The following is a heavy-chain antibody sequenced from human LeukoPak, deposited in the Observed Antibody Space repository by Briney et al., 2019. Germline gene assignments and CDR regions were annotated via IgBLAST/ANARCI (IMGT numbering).Heavy chain of an antibody. D-gene: IGHD5-12*01. CDR2: IYYSGST. J-gene: IGHJ5*02. Sequence: PSETLSLTCTVSGYLINNNYYWGWIRQPPGKGLEWIGSIYYSGSTYYNPSLKSRVTISVDTSKNQFSLKLSSVTAADTAVYYCARDRGYSGYASQYNWFDPWGQGTLVTVSS. CDR1: GYLINNNYY. V-gene: IGHV4-38-2*02. CDR3: ARDRGYSGYASQYNWFDP.